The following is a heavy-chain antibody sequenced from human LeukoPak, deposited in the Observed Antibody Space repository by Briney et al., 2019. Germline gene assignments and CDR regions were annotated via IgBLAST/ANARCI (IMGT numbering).Heavy chain of an antibody. Sequence: SETLSLTCTVSGVSIKNYYWSWIRQPAGKGLEWIGRIYTTGSTNYNPSLKSRVAMSVDTSKNQFSLSLSSVTAADTAVYYCVKSLPQLLSAFDIWGQGTMVSVSS. CDR2: IYTTGST. CDR1: GVSIKNYY. D-gene: IGHD2-2*01. CDR3: VKSLPQLLSAFDI. J-gene: IGHJ3*02. V-gene: IGHV4-4*07.